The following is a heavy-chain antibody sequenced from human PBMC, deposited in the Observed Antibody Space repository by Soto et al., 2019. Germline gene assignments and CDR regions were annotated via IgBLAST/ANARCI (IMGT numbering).Heavy chain of an antibody. J-gene: IGHJ4*02. Sequence: SETLSLTCTAPGGSISSYYWSWIRQPPGKGLEWIGYIYYSGSTNYNSSLKSRVTISVDTSKNQLSLKLSSVTAADTAVYYCARATYYYDSSGYYGYYLDYWGQGTLVTVSS. D-gene: IGHD3-22*01. CDR1: GGSISSYY. CDR2: IYYSGST. CDR3: ARATYYYDSSGYYGYYLDY. V-gene: IGHV4-59*01.